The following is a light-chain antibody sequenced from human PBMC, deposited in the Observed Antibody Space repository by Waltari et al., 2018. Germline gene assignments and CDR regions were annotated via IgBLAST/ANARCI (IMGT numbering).Light chain of an antibody. CDR2: DAS. V-gene: IGKV3-20*01. CDR1: QTVSKNY. Sequence: EIVLTQSPGTLSLSPGERATLSCRASQTVSKNYLAWYQQKPGQAPRVLIDDASNRDTGIPDRFRGSGSGTDFTLTISRLEPEDFAVYYCQQCAISPLTFGGGTKVEI. J-gene: IGKJ4*01. CDR3: QQCAISPLT.